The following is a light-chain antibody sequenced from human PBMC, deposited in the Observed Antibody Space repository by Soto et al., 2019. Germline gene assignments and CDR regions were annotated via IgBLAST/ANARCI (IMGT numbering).Light chain of an antibody. Sequence: QSVLTQPPSASGAPGQRVTISCSGSTSNIGSNSVNWYQQVPGTAPRLLIYSSNQRPSGVPDRFSASKSGTSASLVISGLQSEDEASYYCAAWDDSLLGMFGGGTKLTVL. J-gene: IGLJ3*02. V-gene: IGLV1-44*01. CDR3: AAWDDSLLGM. CDR1: TSNIGSNS. CDR2: SSN.